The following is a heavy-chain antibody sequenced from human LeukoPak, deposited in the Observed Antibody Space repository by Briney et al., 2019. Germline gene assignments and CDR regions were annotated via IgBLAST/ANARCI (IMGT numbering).Heavy chain of an antibody. J-gene: IGHJ4*02. V-gene: IGHV4-59*08. CDR1: GGSISSYF. D-gene: IGHD5-24*01. CDR2: IYYSGST. Sequence: SSETLSLTCTVSGGSISSYFWSWIRQPPGKGLEWIGYIYYSGSTNYNPSLKSRVTISVDTSKNQFSLKLSSVTAADTAVYCCARRGDGYKSQTFDYWGQGTLVTVSS. CDR3: ARRGDGYKSQTFDY.